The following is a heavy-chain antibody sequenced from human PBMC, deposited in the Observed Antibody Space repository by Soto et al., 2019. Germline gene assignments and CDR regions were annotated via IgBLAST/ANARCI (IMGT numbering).Heavy chain of an antibody. CDR1: GGSISSYY. CDR3: ARRAVTGNSFDY. CDR2: IYYSGST. Sequence: QVQLQESGPGLVKPSETLSLTCTVSGGSISSYYWSWIRQPPGKGLEWIGYIYYSGSTNYNPSLERRVTISVDTSKNQFSRKLSSVTAADTAVYYCARRAVTGNSFDYWGQGTLVTVSS. V-gene: IGHV4-59*08. J-gene: IGHJ4*02. D-gene: IGHD6-19*01.